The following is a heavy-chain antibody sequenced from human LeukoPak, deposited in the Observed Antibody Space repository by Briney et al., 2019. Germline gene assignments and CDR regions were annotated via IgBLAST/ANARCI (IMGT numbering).Heavy chain of an antibody. D-gene: IGHD3-3*01. Sequence: GGSLRLSCAASGFTFSSYAMSWVRQATGKGLEWVSAISGSGGSTYYADSVKGRFTISRDNSKNTLYLQMNSLRAEDTAVYYCAKTIFGVVILPGDAFDIWGQGTMVTVSS. CDR2: ISGSGGST. CDR1: GFTFSSYA. V-gene: IGHV3-23*01. CDR3: AKTIFGVVILPGDAFDI. J-gene: IGHJ3*02.